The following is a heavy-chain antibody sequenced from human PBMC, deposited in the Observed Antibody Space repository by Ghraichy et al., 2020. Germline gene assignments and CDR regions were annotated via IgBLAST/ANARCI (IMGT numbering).Heavy chain of an antibody. CDR2: IWYDGSNK. D-gene: IGHD3-10*01. CDR1: GFTFSSYG. V-gene: IGHV3-33*01. CDR3: ARAGMVRGVLYYYYGMDV. J-gene: IGHJ6*02. Sequence: LTCAASGFTFSSYGMHWVRQAPGKGLEWVAVIWYDGSNKYYADSVKGRFTISRDNSKNTLYLQMNSLRAEDTAVYYCARAGMVRGVLYYYYGMDVWGQGTTVTVSS.